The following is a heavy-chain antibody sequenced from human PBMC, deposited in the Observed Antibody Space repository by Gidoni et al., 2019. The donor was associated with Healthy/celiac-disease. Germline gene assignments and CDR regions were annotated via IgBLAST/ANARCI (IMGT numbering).Heavy chain of an antibody. J-gene: IGHJ4*02. V-gene: IGHV4-39*07. CDR3: ASGVLWFGELRPFDY. Sequence: QLQLQESGPGLVKPSETLSLTCTVSGGSISSSSSYWGWIRQPPGKGLEWIGSIYYSGSTYYNPSLKSRVTISVDTSKNQFSLKLSSVTAADTAVYYCASGVLWFGELRPFDYWGQGTLVTVSS. CDR1: GGSISSSSSY. CDR2: IYYSGST. D-gene: IGHD3-10*01.